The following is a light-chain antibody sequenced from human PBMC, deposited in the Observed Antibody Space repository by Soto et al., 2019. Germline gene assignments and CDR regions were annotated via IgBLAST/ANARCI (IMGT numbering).Light chain of an antibody. CDR2: DAS. Sequence: ESVLTQSPATLSLSPGERATLSCRASQSVSSYLAWYQQKPGQAPRLLIYDASNRATGIPARFSGSGSGTDFTLTISSLQAEDVALYYCQQYYSTITFGQGTRLEIK. CDR1: QSVSSY. CDR3: QQYYSTIT. V-gene: IGKV3-11*01. J-gene: IGKJ5*01.